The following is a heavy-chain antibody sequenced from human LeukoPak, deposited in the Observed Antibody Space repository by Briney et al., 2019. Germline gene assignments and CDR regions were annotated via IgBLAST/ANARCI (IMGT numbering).Heavy chain of an antibody. J-gene: IGHJ4*02. D-gene: IGHD3-10*01. CDR2: ISGSDGST. V-gene: IGHV3-23*01. CDR3: AKGNYGSGSYFDY. CDR1: GFTFSSYA. Sequence: PGGSLRLSCAASGFTFSSYAMSWVRQAPGKGLEWVSAISGSDGSTYYADSVKGRFTISRDNSKNTLYLQMNSLRAEDTAVYYCAKGNYGSGSYFDYWGQGTLVTVSS.